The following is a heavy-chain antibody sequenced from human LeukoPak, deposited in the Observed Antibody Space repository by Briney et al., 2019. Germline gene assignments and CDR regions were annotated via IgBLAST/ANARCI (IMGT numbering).Heavy chain of an antibody. CDR3: AREGFDSSLSGYFDY. Sequence: PGGSLRLSCAASGFTFSSYAMHWVRQAPGKGLEWVAVISYDGSNKYYADSVKGRFTISRDNSKNTLYLQMNSLRAEDTAVYYCAREGFDSSLSGYFDYWGQGTLVTVSS. D-gene: IGHD6-6*01. CDR2: ISYDGSNK. V-gene: IGHV3-30*04. CDR1: GFTFSSYA. J-gene: IGHJ4*02.